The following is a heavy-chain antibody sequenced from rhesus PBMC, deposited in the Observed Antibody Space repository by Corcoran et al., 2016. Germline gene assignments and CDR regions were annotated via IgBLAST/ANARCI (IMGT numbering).Heavy chain of an antibody. Sequence: QVQLQESGPGLVKPSETLSLTCTVSGGSLSGYYYWNWIRQPPGKGPEWIGGIYGNGASTYYNPSLKIRVTISKDTSKNQFSLKLSSVTAADTAVYFCAIPLPFEGVQYNSLDVWGRGVLVTVSS. CDR1: GGSLSGYYY. J-gene: IGHJ5-2*02. CDR2: IYGNGAST. CDR3: AIPLPFEGVQYNSLDV. V-gene: IGHV4-143*01. D-gene: IGHD3-34*01.